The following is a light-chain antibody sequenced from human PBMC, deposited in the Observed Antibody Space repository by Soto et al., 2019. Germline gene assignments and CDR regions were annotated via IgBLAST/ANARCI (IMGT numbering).Light chain of an antibody. CDR3: QQYGTSPQT. V-gene: IGKV3D-20*01. CDR2: DAS. Sequence: EIVLTQSPATLSLSPGERATLSCGASQSVNNIYLAWYQQKPGLAPRLLIYDASSRATGIPDRFSGSGSGTDFTLTISRLEPEDFAVYSCQQYGTSPQTFGQGTKVEIK. CDR1: QSVNNIY. J-gene: IGKJ1*01.